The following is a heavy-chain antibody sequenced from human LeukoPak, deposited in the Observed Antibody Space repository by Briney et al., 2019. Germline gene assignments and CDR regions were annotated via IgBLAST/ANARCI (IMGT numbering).Heavy chain of an antibody. J-gene: IGHJ3*02. CDR2: ISPYNDYT. CDR1: GYTFTNYG. Sequence: ASVKVSCKASGYTFTNYGISCVRQAPGQGLEWMGWISPYNDYTNYAQKLQGRVTMTTDTSTSTGYMELRSLRSDDTAVYYCARWYCSSTSCYAGAFDMWGQGSMVTVSS. CDR3: ARWYCSSTSCYAGAFDM. V-gene: IGHV1-18*04. D-gene: IGHD2-2*01.